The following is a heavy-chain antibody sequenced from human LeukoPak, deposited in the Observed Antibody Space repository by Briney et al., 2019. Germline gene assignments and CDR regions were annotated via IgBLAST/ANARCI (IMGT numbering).Heavy chain of an antibody. V-gene: IGHV3-21*01. Sequence: GGSLRLSCAASGYPFSSYSMNWVPQARGKGLEWVSSISSSSSYIYYADSVKGRFTISRDNAKNSLYLQMNSLRAEDTAVYYCARDGSYGSTLDYYYYMDVWGKGTTVTVSS. J-gene: IGHJ6*03. CDR2: ISSSSSYI. CDR1: GYPFSSYS. CDR3: ARDGSYGSTLDYYYYMDV. D-gene: IGHD1-26*01.